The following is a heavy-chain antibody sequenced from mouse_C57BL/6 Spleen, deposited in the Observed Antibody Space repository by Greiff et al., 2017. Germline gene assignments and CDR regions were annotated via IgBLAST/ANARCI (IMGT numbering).Heavy chain of an antibody. J-gene: IGHJ3*01. CDR2: INPSTGGT. V-gene: IGHV1-42*01. D-gene: IGHD1-1*01. CDR3: AQPHYSGSSYGVAH. CDR1: GYSFTGYY. Sequence: VQLQQSGPELVKPGASVKISCKASGYSFTGYYMNWVKQSPEKSLEWIGEINPSTGGTTYNQKFKAKATLTVDKSSSTAYMQLKSLTSEDSAVYYSAQPHYSGSSYGVAHWGEGSLLTVSA.